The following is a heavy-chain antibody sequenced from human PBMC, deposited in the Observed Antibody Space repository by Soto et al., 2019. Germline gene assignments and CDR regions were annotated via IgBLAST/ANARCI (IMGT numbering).Heavy chain of an antibody. V-gene: IGHV3-7*01. CDR3: ARDPVQYYYGSGSYVY. Sequence: EVQLVESGGGLVQPGGSLRLSCAASGFTFSSYWMSWVRQAPGKGLEWVANIKQDGSEKYYVDSVKGRFTISRDNAKNSLYLQMSSLRAEDTAVYYCARDPVQYYYGSGSYVYWGQGTLVTVSS. J-gene: IGHJ4*02. D-gene: IGHD3-10*01. CDR2: IKQDGSEK. CDR1: GFTFSSYW.